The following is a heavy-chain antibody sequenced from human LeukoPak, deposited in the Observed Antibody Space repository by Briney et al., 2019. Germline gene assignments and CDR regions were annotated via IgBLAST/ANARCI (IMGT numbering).Heavy chain of an antibody. V-gene: IGHV1-2*02. CDR3: ARARRGFGDLYAHFDY. Sequence: ASVKVSCKASGYTFTGYYMHWVRQAPGQGLEWMGWINPNSGGTNYAQKFQGRVTMTRDTSISTAYMELSRLRSDDTAVYYCARARRGFGDLYAHFDYWGQGTLVTVSS. J-gene: IGHJ4*02. CDR1: GYTFTGYY. D-gene: IGHD3-10*01. CDR2: INPNSGGT.